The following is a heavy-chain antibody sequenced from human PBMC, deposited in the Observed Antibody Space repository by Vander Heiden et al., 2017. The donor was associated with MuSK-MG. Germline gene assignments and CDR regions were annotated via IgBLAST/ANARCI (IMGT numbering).Heavy chain of an antibody. CDR1: GFTCSSYA. V-gene: IGHV3-23*04. Sequence: EVQLVESGGGLVQSGGSLGLFRAASGFTCSSYAVSWGRQAPGKGLEWVSAISGSGGSTYYGDSGKGRFTSSRDNSKNTLYLQMNSLRAEDTAVYYCAKSTRATRVLVDYWGQGTLVTVSS. CDR3: AKSTRATRVLVDY. D-gene: IGHD1-26*01. J-gene: IGHJ4*02. CDR2: ISGSGGST.